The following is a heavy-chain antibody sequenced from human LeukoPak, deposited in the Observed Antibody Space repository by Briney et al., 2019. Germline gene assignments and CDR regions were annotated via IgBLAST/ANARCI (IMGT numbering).Heavy chain of an antibody. J-gene: IGHJ4*02. D-gene: IGHD3-10*01. CDR1: GYTFTSYG. CDR2: ISAYNGNT. V-gene: IGHV1-18*01. CDR3: ARDSFSYGSGSYYKTPYYFDY. Sequence: GASVNVSCKASGYTFTSYGISWVRQAPGQGLEWMGWISAYNGNTNYAQKLQGRVTMTTDTSTSTAYMELRSLRSDDTAVYYCARDSFSYGSGSYYKTPYYFDYWGQGTLVTVSS.